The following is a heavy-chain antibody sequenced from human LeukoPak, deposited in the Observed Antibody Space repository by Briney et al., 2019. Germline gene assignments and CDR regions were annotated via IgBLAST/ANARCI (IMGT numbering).Heavy chain of an antibody. D-gene: IGHD3-9*01. V-gene: IGHV3-30*04. CDR2: ISYDGSNK. J-gene: IGHJ4*02. CDR1: GFTFGSYA. Sequence: GGSLRLSCAASGFTFGSYAMHWVRQAPDKGLEWVAVISYDGSNKYYADSVKGRFTISRDNSKNTLYLQMNSLRAEDTAVYYCARSAALYYDILTGYSLGSYWGQGTLVTVSS. CDR3: ARSAALYYDILTGYSLGSY.